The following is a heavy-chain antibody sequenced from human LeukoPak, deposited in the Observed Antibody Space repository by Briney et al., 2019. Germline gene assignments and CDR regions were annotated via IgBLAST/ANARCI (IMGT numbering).Heavy chain of an antibody. CDR1: GGSFSGYY. CDR2: INHSGST. Sequence: SETLSLTCAVYGGSFSGYYWSWIRQPPGKGLEWIGEINHSGSTSYNPSLKSRVTISVDTSKNQFSLKQSSVTAADTAVYYCARVATGPFDYWGQGTLVTVSS. V-gene: IGHV4-34*01. CDR3: ARVATGPFDY. J-gene: IGHJ4*02. D-gene: IGHD5-12*01.